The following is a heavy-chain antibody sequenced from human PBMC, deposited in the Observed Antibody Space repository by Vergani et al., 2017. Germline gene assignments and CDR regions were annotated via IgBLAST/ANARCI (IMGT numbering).Heavy chain of an antibody. CDR2: IHPAYSDT. D-gene: IGHD3-22*01. CDR1: GYSFTNYW. CDR3: AILYGRDSSGSKYFDY. Sequence: EVQLVQSGAEVKKPGESLKISCQISGYSFTNYWIGWVRQMPGKGLEWMGIIHPAYSDTRYSPSFQGQVTISVDKSISTAYLQRSSLRASDSAMYYCAILYGRDSSGSKYFDYWGQGTLVTVSS. V-gene: IGHV5-51*01. J-gene: IGHJ4*02.